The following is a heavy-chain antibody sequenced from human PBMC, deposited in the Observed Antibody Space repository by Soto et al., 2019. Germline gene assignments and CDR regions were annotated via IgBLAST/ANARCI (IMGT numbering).Heavy chain of an antibody. J-gene: IGHJ5*02. Sequence: TGESLKISCKGSGYSFTSYWISWVRQMPGKGLEWMGRIDPSDSYTNYSPSFQGHVTISADKSISTAYLQWSSLKASDTAMYYCARLARDPGYCSSTSCYRRSNWFDPWGQGTLVTVSS. CDR2: IDPSDSYT. V-gene: IGHV5-10-1*01. CDR3: ARLARDPGYCSSTSCYRRSNWFDP. D-gene: IGHD2-2*02. CDR1: GYSFTSYW.